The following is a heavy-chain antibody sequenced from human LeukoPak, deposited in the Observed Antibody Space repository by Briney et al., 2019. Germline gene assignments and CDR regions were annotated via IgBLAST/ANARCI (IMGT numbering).Heavy chain of an antibody. Sequence: GGSLRLSCAASGFTFSSYWMSWVRQAPGKGLEWVANIKQDGSEKYYVDSVKGRFTISRDNAKSSLYLQMNSLRAEDTAVYYCASSSSWARFDPWGQGTLVTVSS. D-gene: IGHD6-13*01. CDR3: ASSSSWARFDP. CDR1: GFTFSSYW. J-gene: IGHJ5*02. CDR2: IKQDGSEK. V-gene: IGHV3-7*03.